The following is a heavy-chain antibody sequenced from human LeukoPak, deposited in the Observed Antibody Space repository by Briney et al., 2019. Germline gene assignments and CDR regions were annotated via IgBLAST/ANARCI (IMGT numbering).Heavy chain of an antibody. CDR2: IIPIFGTA. CDR3: ATDILTGYSPAYNWFDP. CDR1: GGTFSSYA. D-gene: IGHD3-9*01. V-gene: IGHV1-69*01. J-gene: IGHJ5*02. Sequence: GSSVKVSCKASGGTFSSYAISWVRQAPGQGLEWMGGIIPIFGTANYAQKFQGRVTITADESTSTAYMELSSLRSEDTAVYYCATDILTGYSPAYNWFDPWGQGTLVTVSS.